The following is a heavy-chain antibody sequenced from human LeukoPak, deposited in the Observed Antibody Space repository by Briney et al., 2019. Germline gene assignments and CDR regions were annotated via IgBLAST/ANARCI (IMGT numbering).Heavy chain of an antibody. CDR3: AKDLAGGAAAGGYDFDY. CDR2: LTDSGDAT. Sequence: GGSLRLSCAVSGFTFSHYAMSWVRQAPGTGLEWVGSLTDSGDATYYADSVKGRLTISRDNSNSTLYLHISGLRDEDTAVYYCAKDLAGGAAAGGYDFDYWGQGTLVTVSS. V-gene: IGHV3-23*01. J-gene: IGHJ4*02. D-gene: IGHD6-13*01. CDR1: GFTFSHYA.